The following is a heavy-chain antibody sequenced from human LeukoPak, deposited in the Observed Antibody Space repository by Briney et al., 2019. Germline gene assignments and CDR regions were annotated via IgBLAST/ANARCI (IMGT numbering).Heavy chain of an antibody. V-gene: IGHV3-23*01. CDR3: AENQHDFWSGYHFDY. CDR2: ISGSGGST. Sequence: GGSLRLSCAASGFTFSSYAMSWVRHAPGRGLEWVSAISGSGGSTYYADSVKGRFTLSRDNSKNTLYLQMISLRAEDTAVYCCAENQHDFWSGYHFDYWGQGTLVTVSS. CDR1: GFTFSSYA. J-gene: IGHJ4*02. D-gene: IGHD3-3*01.